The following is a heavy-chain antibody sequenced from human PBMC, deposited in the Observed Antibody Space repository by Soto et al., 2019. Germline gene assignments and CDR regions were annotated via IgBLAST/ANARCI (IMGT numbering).Heavy chain of an antibody. V-gene: IGHV3-30*18. J-gene: IGHJ4*02. CDR3: AKDLREMATIRPDY. Sequence: PGGSLRLACAASGFTFSSFGIHWVRQAPGKGLEWVAVISYDGIDKNYGDSVKGRFTISRENAKNMVYLQMNSLRAEHTAVYYCAKDLREMATIRPDYWGQGILVTVSS. CDR2: ISYDGIDK. CDR1: GFTFSSFG. D-gene: IGHD5-12*01.